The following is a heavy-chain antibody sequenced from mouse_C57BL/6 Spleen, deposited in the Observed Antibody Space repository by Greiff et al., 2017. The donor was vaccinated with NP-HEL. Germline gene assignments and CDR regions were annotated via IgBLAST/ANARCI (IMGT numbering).Heavy chain of an antibody. CDR2: IYPRSGNT. J-gene: IGHJ4*01. CDR3: ARSNLPYYAMDY. V-gene: IGHV1-81*01. CDR1: GYTFTSYG. D-gene: IGHD5-1*01. Sequence: QVQLQQSGAELARPGASVKLSCKASGYTFTSYGISWVKQRTGQGLEWIGEIYPRSGNTYYNEKFKGKATLTADKSSSTAYMALRSLTSEDSAVYFCARSNLPYYAMDYWGQGTSVTVSS.